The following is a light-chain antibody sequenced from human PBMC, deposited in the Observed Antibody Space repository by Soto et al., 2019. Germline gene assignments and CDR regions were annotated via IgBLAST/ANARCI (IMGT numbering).Light chain of an antibody. V-gene: IGKV3-15*01. J-gene: IGKJ4*02. Sequence: IVLTQSPATLSVSPGERATLSCRASQSVSSNLAWYQQNPGQAPRLLIYGASTIATGITARFSGSGSGTEFTLTISSLQSEDCAVYDCQQYNNWPEAFGGGTKVEIK. CDR3: QQYNNWPEA. CDR1: QSVSSN. CDR2: GAS.